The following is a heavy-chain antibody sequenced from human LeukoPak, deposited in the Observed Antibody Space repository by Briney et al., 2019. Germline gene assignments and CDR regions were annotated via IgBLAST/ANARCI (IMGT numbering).Heavy chain of an antibody. Sequence: ASVKVSCKASGYTFTSYDINWVRQATGQGLEWMGWMNPNSGNTGYAQKFQGRVTMTRNTSISTAYMELSSLRSEDTAVYYCARPYDFWSGYYRWNAFDIWGQGTMVTVSS. V-gene: IGHV1-8*01. CDR1: GYTFTSYD. CDR2: MNPNSGNT. CDR3: ARPYDFWSGYYRWNAFDI. J-gene: IGHJ3*02. D-gene: IGHD3-3*01.